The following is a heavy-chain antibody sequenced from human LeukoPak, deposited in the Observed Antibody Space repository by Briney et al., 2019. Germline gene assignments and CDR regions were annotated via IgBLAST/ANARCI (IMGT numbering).Heavy chain of an antibody. J-gene: IGHJ6*02. Sequence: GGSLRLSCAASGFTFDDYGMSWVRQAPGKGLEWVSGINWNGGTTGYADSVKGRFTISRDNAKKSLYLQMHSLRAEEKALYYCAREGSGSPHYGMDVWGQGTTVTVSS. CDR3: AREGSGSPHYGMDV. CDR2: INWNGGTT. CDR1: GFTFDDYG. D-gene: IGHD3-10*01. V-gene: IGHV3-20*04.